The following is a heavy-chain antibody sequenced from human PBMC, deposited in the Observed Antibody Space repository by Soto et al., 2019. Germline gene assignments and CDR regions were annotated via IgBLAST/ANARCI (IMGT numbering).Heavy chain of an antibody. CDR3: AKDVHGSGWSFDQ. CDR1: RFAFSTQA. D-gene: IGHD6-19*01. J-gene: IGHJ4*02. V-gene: IGHV3-23*01. Sequence: EVKLLESGGGFVQPGGSMRLSSSNSRFAFSTQAMAWVRQAPANELECDSALISSGESPAYADSVKRRFTIPRDNSKKTLYLLMNSLRADDTPVYYCAKDVHGSGWSFDQWGQGTVVTVSS. CDR2: LISSGESP.